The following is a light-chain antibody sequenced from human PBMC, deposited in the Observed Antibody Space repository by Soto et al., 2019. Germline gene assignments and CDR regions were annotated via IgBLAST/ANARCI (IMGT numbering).Light chain of an antibody. CDR1: ESVSSK. CDR3: QQRSNWPPT. J-gene: IGKJ1*01. V-gene: IGKV3-11*01. CDR2: DAS. Sequence: EIVMTQSPATLSVSPGERATLSCRASESVSSKLVWYQKKPGQAPRLLIHDASNRATGIPARFSGSGSGTDFTLTISSLEPEDFAVYYCQQRSNWPPTFGQGTKVDIK.